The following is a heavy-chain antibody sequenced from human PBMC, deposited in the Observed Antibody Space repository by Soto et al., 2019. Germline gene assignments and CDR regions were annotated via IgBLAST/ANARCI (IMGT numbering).Heavy chain of an antibody. CDR2: IIPIFGTA. D-gene: IGHD2-2*01. V-gene: IGHV1-69*13. CDR1: GGTFSSYA. J-gene: IGHJ5*02. Sequence: ASVKVSCKASGGTFSSYAISWVRQAPGQGLEWMGGIIPIFGTANYAQNFQGRVTITADESTSTAYMELSSLRSEDTAVYYCARSPVLGYCSSTSCYNNWFDPWGQGTLVTVSS. CDR3: ARSPVLGYCSSTSCYNNWFDP.